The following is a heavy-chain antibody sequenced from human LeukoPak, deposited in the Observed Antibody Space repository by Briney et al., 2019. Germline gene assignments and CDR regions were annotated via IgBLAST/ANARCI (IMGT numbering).Heavy chain of an antibody. CDR1: GGSISSYY. J-gene: IGHJ4*02. D-gene: IGHD4-17*01. Sequence: SETLSLTCTVYGGSISSYYWSWIRQPPGKGLEWIGYIYYSGSTNYNPSLKSRVTISVDTSKNQFSLKLSSVTAADTAVYYCARDGDYGDFDYWGQGTLVTVSS. CDR3: ARDGDYGDFDY. V-gene: IGHV4-59*01. CDR2: IYYSGST.